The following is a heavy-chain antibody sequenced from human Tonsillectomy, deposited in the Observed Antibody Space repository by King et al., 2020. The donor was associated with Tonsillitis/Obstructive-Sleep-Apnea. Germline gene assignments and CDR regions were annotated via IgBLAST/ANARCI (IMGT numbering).Heavy chain of an antibody. D-gene: IGHD2-2*01. Sequence: VQLVESGGGVVQPGRSLRLSCAASGFTFSRYAMDWVRQAPGKGLEWVAVISHDGTNKYYADSVKGRFTISRDNSKNTLYLQMNSLRAEDTSVYYCARGGYCTSDSCSHLRWVDPWGQGTLVTVSS. V-gene: IGHV3-30*01. CDR2: ISHDGTNK. CDR3: ARGGYCTSDSCSHLRWVDP. CDR1: GFTFSRYA. J-gene: IGHJ5*02.